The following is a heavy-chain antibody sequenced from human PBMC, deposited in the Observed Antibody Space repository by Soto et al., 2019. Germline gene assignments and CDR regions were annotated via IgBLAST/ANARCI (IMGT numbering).Heavy chain of an antibody. CDR2: IIPIFGTA. D-gene: IGHD4-17*01. V-gene: IGHV1-69*13. CDR3: ARARYGDRFDY. J-gene: IGHJ4*02. Sequence: EXSLKVSCKASGGTFISYAISWVRQAPGQGLEWMGGIIPIFGTANYAQKFQGRVTITADESTSTAYMELSSLRSEDTAVYYCARARYGDRFDYWGQGTLVTVSS. CDR1: GGTFISYA.